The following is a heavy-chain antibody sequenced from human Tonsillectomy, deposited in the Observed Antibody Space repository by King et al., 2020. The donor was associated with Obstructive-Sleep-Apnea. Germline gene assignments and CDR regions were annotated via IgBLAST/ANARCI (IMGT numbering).Heavy chain of an antibody. CDR2: ISYDGNNK. CDR3: AKCYNSGSYNNGPRG. D-gene: IGHD3-10*01. J-gene: IGHJ4*02. V-gene: IGHV3-30*18. Sequence: VQLVESGGGVVQPGGSLRLSCAASGFTFSSYGMHWVRQAPGKGLEWVAVISYDGNNKYYADSVKGRFTISRDNSKNTLYPQMNSLRAEDTAMYYCAKCYNSGSYNNGPRGWGQGTLVTVSS. CDR1: GFTFSSYG.